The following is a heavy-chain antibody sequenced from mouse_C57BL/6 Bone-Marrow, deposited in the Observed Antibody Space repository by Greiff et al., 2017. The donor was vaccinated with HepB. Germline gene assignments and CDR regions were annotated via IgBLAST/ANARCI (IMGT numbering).Heavy chain of an antibody. CDR2: INPNNGGT. CDR1: GYTFTDYN. D-gene: IGHD2-5*01. V-gene: IGHV1-18*01. J-gene: IGHJ2*01. Sequence: EVQLVESGPELVKPGASVKIPCKASGYTFTDYNMDWVKQSHGKSLEWIGDINPNNGGTIYNQKFKGKATLTVDKSSSTAYMELRSLTSEDTAVYYCARSYYSNPYYFDYWGQGTTLTVSS. CDR3: ARSYYSNPYYFDY.